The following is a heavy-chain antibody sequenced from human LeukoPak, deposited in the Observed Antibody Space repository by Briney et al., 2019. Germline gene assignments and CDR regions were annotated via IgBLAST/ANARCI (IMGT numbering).Heavy chain of an antibody. J-gene: IGHJ6*03. CDR1: GFTFSRNV. CDR2: ISSDGSNK. Sequence: GRSLRLSCAASGFTFSRNVMHWVRQAPGEGLEWVGVISSDGSNKYYADSVKGRFTISRDNSKNTLYLQMNSLRAEDTAVYYCARGRGIAASGPPLNYYYMDVWGKGTTVTVSS. CDR3: ARGRGIAASGPPLNYYYMDV. V-gene: IGHV3-30*04. D-gene: IGHD6-13*01.